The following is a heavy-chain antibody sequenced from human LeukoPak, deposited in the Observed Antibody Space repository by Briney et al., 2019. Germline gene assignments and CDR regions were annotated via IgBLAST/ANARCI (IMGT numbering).Heavy chain of an antibody. D-gene: IGHD3-10*01. CDR1: GYTFTGYY. CDR3: ARVEGTGDY. Sequence: ASVKVSCKASGYTFTGYYIHWVRRAPGQGLEWMGRINPNSGDTNYAQKFQGRVTMTRDTSISTAYMELSRLISDDTAVYYCARVEGTGDYWGQGTLVTVSS. CDR2: INPNSGDT. V-gene: IGHV1-2*06. J-gene: IGHJ4*02.